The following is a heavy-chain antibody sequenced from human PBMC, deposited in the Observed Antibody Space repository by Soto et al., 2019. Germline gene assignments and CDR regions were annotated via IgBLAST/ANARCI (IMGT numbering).Heavy chain of an antibody. J-gene: IGHJ4*02. Sequence: QLLESGPGLVKPSETLSLTCTVSGGSISSSSYYWGWIRQPPGKGLEWIGSIYYSGSTYYNPSLKSRVTISVDTSKNQFSLKLSSVTAADTAVYYCARRPRRRGGITMVRGSKTDYWGQGTLVTVSS. D-gene: IGHD3-10*01. CDR1: GGSISSSSYY. V-gene: IGHV4-39*01. CDR3: ARRPRRRGGITMVRGSKTDY. CDR2: IYYSGST.